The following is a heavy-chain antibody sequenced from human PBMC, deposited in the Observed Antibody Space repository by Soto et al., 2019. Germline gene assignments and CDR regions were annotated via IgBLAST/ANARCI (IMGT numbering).Heavy chain of an antibody. V-gene: IGHV3-23*01. D-gene: IGHD3-10*01. Sequence: EVQLLESGGGLVQPGGSLRLACAASGFTFSTYPMTWVRQAPGKGLEWVSSISGSNGNTYYTDSVKGRFTISRDNSRSTLYLQLNSLRAEDTAVYYCAKLSPASGPWGRGTLVTVSS. J-gene: IGHJ5*02. CDR3: AKLSPASGP. CDR1: GFTFSTYP. CDR2: ISGSNGNT.